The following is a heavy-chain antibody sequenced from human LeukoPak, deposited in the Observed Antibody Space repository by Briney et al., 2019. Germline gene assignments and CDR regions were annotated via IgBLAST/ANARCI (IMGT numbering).Heavy chain of an antibody. Sequence: ASVKVSCKASGYTFTSYDINWVRQATGQGLEWMGWMNPNSGDTAYAHKFQGRVTITRNTSISTAYMELSSLRSEDTAVYYCARGLGYTYGTELFEYWGQGTLVTVSP. D-gene: IGHD5-18*01. J-gene: IGHJ4*02. CDR1: GYTFTSYD. CDR2: MNPNSGDT. V-gene: IGHV1-8*03. CDR3: ARGLGYTYGTELFEY.